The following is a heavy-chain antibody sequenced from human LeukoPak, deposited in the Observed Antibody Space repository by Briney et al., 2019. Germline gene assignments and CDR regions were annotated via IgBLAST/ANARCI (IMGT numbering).Heavy chain of an antibody. CDR3: AGPYYDFWSGYTPMGY. J-gene: IGHJ4*02. CDR1: GGSISSYY. V-gene: IGHV4-59*08. CDR2: IYYSGST. D-gene: IGHD3-3*01. Sequence: PSETLSLTCTVSGGSISSYYWSWIRQPPGKGLEWIGYIYYSGSTNYNPSLKSRVTISVDTSKNQFSLKLSSVTAADTAVYYCAGPYYDFWSGYTPMGYWGQGTLVTDSS.